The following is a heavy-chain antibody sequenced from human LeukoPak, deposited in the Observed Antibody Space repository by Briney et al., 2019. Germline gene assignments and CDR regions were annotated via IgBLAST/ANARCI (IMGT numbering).Heavy chain of an antibody. CDR1: GFTFSNYW. V-gene: IGHV3-7*01. D-gene: IGHD3-22*01. Sequence: GGSLRLSCEGSGFTFSNYWMGRVRQAPGKGLQWVANIKTDGSEKYYVDSVKGRFTISRDNAKNSLYLQMNSLRAEDTAVYYCATYSSLNRREFQFWGQGTLLTVSS. CDR2: IKTDGSEK. J-gene: IGHJ1*01. CDR3: ATYSSLNRREFQF.